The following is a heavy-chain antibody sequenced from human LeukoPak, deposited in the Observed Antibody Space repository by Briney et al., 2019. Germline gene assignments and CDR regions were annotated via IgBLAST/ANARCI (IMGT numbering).Heavy chain of an antibody. D-gene: IGHD2-2*01. Sequence: QTLSLTCAISGDSVSSNSVTWNWIRQSPSRGLEWLGRTYYRSTWYNDYAVSVRGRITVNPDTSKNQFSLHLNSVTPEDTAVYYCARRLTQYDCFDPWGQGILVTVPS. V-gene: IGHV6-1*01. CDR1: GDSVSSNSVT. CDR3: ARRLTQYDCFDP. J-gene: IGHJ5*02. CDR2: TYYRSTWYN.